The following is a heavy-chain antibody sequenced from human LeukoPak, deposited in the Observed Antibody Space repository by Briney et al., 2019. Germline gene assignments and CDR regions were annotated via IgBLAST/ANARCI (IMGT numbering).Heavy chain of an antibody. V-gene: IGHV4-59*11. CDR2: IYYTGST. CDR3: ARAPYYYGSPYYFDF. D-gene: IGHD3-10*01. Sequence: PSETLSLTCTVSGGSISSHYWSWIRQPPGKGLEWIGDIYYTGSTNQNASLKSRVTISIDTSKTQFSLKLSSVTAADTALYYCARAPYYYGSPYYFDFWGRGTLVTVSS. J-gene: IGHJ4*02. CDR1: GGSISSHY.